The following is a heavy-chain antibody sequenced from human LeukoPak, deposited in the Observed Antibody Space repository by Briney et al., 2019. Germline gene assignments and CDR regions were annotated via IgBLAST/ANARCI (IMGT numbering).Heavy chain of an antibody. V-gene: IGHV3-48*02. CDR3: AGGLRGDYGAWYYFVY. D-gene: IGHD4-17*01. CDR1: GLTFSGYS. Sequence: GGSLRLSCAASGLTFSGYSINCVRQAPGKGLEWVSYISSSSSTIYYADSVKGRFTISRDNAKNSLYLQMTSLRDEATAVYSCAGGLRGDYGAWYYFVYWGQGTLVTVSS. J-gene: IGHJ4*02. CDR2: ISSSSSTI.